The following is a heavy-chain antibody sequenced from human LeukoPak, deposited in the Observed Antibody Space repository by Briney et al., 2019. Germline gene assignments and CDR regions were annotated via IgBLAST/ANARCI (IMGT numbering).Heavy chain of an antibody. CDR3: ARVQCSGGSCYSGY. J-gene: IGHJ4*02. V-gene: IGHV1-2*06. Sequence: GASVKVSCKASGGTFSSYAISWVRQAPGQGLEWMGRINPNSGGTNYAQKFQGRVTMTRDTSISTAYMELSRLRSDDTAVYYCARVQCSGGSCYSGYWGQGTLVTVSS. D-gene: IGHD2-15*01. CDR2: INPNSGGT. CDR1: GGTFSSYA.